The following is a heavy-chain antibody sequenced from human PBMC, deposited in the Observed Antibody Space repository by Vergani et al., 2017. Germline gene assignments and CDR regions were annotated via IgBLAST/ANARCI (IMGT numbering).Heavy chain of an antibody. Sequence: QVQLQESGPGLVKPSQTLSLTCAVSGGSINSNNYYWSWIRLPAGKGLEWIGRIHTSGRTNSNTSLKSGVTMSEETSKNQFSWNLTSVTAAETAEYFCARGSCLGGSCYKPLLDYWGQGTLVTVSS. D-gene: IGHD3-10*01. J-gene: IGHJ4*02. V-gene: IGHV4-61*02. CDR3: ARGSCLGGSCYKPLLDY. CDR2: IHTSGRT. CDR1: GGSINSNNYY.